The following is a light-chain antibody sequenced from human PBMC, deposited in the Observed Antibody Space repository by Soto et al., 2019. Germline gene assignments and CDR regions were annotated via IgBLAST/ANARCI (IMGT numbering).Light chain of an antibody. CDR3: QTWGTGIHVV. V-gene: IGLV4-69*01. Sequence: QSVLTQSPSASASLGASVKLTCTLSSGHSSYAIAWHQQQPEKGPRYLMKLDSDGSHTKGDAIPDRFSGSSSGAERYLTISCLQSEDEADCYCQTWGTGIHVVFGGGTKVTVL. J-gene: IGLJ2*01. CDR2: LDSDGSH. CDR1: SGHSSYA.